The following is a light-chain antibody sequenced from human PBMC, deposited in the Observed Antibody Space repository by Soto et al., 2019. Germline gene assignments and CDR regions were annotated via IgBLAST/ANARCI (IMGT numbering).Light chain of an antibody. CDR2: GAS. Sequence: EIVLTQSPATLSLSPGERATLSCRASQSVSSNYLAWYQQKPGQAPRLLIYGASSRATGIPDRFSGSGSGTDFTLTINRLEPEDFALYYCQQYGSSPMCTFGQGTKLEIK. CDR1: QSVSSNY. J-gene: IGKJ2*02. CDR3: QQYGSSPMCT. V-gene: IGKV3-20*01.